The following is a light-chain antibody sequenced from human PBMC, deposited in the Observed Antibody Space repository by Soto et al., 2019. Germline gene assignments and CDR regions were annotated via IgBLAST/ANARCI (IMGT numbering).Light chain of an antibody. V-gene: IGLV2-14*01. Sequence: QSVLTQPASVSGSPGQSITISCTGTSSDVGGYNYVSWYQQHPGKAPKLIIYEVNDRPSGVSNRFSGSKSGNTASLTISGLQTEDEADYYCSSYTSSSTLYVFGTGTKLTVL. CDR2: EVN. CDR1: SSDVGGYNY. J-gene: IGLJ1*01. CDR3: SSYTSSSTLYV.